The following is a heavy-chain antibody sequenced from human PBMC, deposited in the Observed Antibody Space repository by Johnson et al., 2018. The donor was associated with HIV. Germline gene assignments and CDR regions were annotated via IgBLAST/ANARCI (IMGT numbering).Heavy chain of an antibody. Sequence: VQLVESGGGLVQPGGSLRLSCAASGFNFTTSAMSWVRQAPGKGLEWVSAISDSGDNTYYADSVRGRVTISRDNSKNTLYLQMNSLRAEDSAVYYCAKLAIDYSGAWYGLTFDIWGQGTMVTVSS. V-gene: IGHV3-23*04. CDR1: GFNFTTSA. D-gene: IGHD6-19*01. CDR2: ISDSGDNT. J-gene: IGHJ3*02. CDR3: AKLAIDYSGAWYGLTFDI.